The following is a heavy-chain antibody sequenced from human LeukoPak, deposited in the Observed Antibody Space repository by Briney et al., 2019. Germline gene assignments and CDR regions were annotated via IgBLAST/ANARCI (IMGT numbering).Heavy chain of an antibody. CDR2: IRNDGSNI. J-gene: IGHJ4*02. Sequence: PGRSLRLSCVASGFDIRHYYMSWVRQAPGKGLEWVADIRNDGSNIYNVDSVRGRFTISRDNAKNSLFLQMNSLKDEDTAVYYCARDGSGRDFSLDYWGQGTLVTVSS. V-gene: IGHV3-7*04. CDR1: GFDIRHYY. CDR3: ARDGSGRDFSLDY. D-gene: IGHD3-10*01.